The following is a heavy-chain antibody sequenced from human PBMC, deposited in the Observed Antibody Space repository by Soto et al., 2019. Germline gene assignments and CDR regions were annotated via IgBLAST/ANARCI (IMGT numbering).Heavy chain of an antibody. CDR1: GYTFTSYD. CDR2: MNPNSGNT. D-gene: IGHD3-3*01. CDR3: ARGRGVLRFLEWTMNWFDP. Sequence: QVQLVQSGAEVKKPGASVKVSCKASGYTFTSYDINWVRQATGQGLEWMGWMNPNSGNTGYAQKFQGRVTMTRNTSLSTAYMELSSLRSEDTAVYYCARGRGVLRFLEWTMNWFDPWGQGTLVTVSS. J-gene: IGHJ5*02. V-gene: IGHV1-8*01.